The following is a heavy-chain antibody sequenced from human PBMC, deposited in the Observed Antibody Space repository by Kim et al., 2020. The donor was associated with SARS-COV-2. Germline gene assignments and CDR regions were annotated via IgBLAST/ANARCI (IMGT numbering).Heavy chain of an antibody. Sequence: SPAFQGQVTISADKSISTAYLQWSSLKASDTAMYYCARLSSSTSPNWFDPWGQGTLVTVSS. V-gene: IGHV5-51*01. D-gene: IGHD2-2*01. J-gene: IGHJ5*02. CDR3: ARLSSSTSPNWFDP.